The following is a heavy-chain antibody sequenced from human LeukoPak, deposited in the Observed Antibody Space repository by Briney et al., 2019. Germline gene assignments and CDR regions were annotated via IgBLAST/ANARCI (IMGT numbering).Heavy chain of an antibody. V-gene: IGHV3-23*01. CDR1: GFIFSNYA. CDR3: AKWGDYDILTGYYVSDF. CDR2: ITGSGDTT. J-gene: IGHJ4*02. D-gene: IGHD3-9*01. Sequence: GGSLRLSCAASGFIFSNYAMSWVRQASGKGLEWVSAITGSGDTTYYADSVKGRFTISRDNSKNTLYVEMNTLRAEDTAVYYCAKWGDYDILTGYYVSDFWGQGTLVTVSS.